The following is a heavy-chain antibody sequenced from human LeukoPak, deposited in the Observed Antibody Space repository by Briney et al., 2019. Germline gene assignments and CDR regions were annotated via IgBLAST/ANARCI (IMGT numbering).Heavy chain of an antibody. D-gene: IGHD6-25*01. J-gene: IGHJ3*02. CDR1: GFTFRNYG. CDR3: VRERGPFNAFDI. V-gene: IGHV3-33*01. Sequence: PGGSLRLSCAASGFTFRNYGMHYVRQAPGKGLEWVAVIWDAGNNQFYADSVRGRFTISRDNSKNMLWLQMNSLRVEDTALYSCVRERGPFNAFDIWGRGSMITVSS. CDR2: IWDAGNNQ.